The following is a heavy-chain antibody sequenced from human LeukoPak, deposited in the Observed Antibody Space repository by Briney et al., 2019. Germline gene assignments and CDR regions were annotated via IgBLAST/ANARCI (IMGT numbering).Heavy chain of an antibody. CDR1: GYTFTSYG. CDR3: ARGLGDEYSRSSLVHYYYGMDV. Sequence: ASVKVSCKASGYTFTSYGISWVRQAPGQGLEWMGWISAYNGNTNYAQKLQGRVTMTTDTSTSTAYMELRSLRSDDTAVYYCARGLGDEYSRSSLVHYYYGMDVWGQGTTVTVSS. J-gene: IGHJ6*02. CDR2: ISAYNGNT. D-gene: IGHD6-6*01. V-gene: IGHV1-18*01.